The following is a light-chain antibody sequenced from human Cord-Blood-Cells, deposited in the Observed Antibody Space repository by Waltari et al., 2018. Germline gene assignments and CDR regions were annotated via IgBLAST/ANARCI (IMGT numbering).Light chain of an antibody. Sequence: QLVLTQSPSASASLGASVKLTCTLSSGHSSYAIAWHQQQPEKGPRYLMKLNSDGSHSKGDGIPDRFSGSSXGXERXLTISSLQSEDEADYYCQTWGTGSWVFGGGTKLTVL. V-gene: IGLV4-69*01. CDR3: QTWGTGSWV. J-gene: IGLJ3*02. CDR1: SGHSSYA. CDR2: LNSDGSH.